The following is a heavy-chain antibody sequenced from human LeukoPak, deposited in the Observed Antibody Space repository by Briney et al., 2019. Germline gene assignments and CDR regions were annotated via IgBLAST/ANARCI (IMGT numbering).Heavy chain of an antibody. D-gene: IGHD3-3*01. Sequence: GGSLRLSCAASGFTFSSYNMNWVRQAPGRGLEWVATLSGSGAGTYYSDSVQGRFTISRDNSKRTLFLQMNSLRAEDTAFYYCAKAELGVDTFFDYWGQGTLVTVSS. CDR3: AKAELGVDTFFDY. J-gene: IGHJ4*02. CDR2: LSGSGAGT. V-gene: IGHV3-23*01. CDR1: GFTFSSYN.